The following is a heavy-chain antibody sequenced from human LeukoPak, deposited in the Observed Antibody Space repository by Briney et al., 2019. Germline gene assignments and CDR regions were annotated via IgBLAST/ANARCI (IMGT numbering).Heavy chain of an antibody. V-gene: IGHV4-61*09. D-gene: IGHD2-2*01. CDR3: ARHVVVPATKKAFDI. Sequence: SQTLSLTCTVSGGSISSGSYCWSWIRQPAGKGLEWIGHIHTSGNTNYNPSLKSRVTISVDTSKNQFSLKLSSVTAADTAVYYCARHVVVPATKKAFDIWGQGTMVTVSS. CDR1: GGSISSGSYC. J-gene: IGHJ3*02. CDR2: IHTSGNT.